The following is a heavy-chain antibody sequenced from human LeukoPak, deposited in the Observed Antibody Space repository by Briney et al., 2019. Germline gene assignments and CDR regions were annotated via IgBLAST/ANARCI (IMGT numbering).Heavy chain of an antibody. CDR1: GYTFTSYY. Sequence: ASVKVSCKASGYTFTSYYMHWVRQAPGQGLEWMGIINPSGGSTSYAQKFQGRVTMTRDTSTSTVYMELSSLRAEDTAVYYCARVMIVVGHAFDIWGQGTMVTVSS. V-gene: IGHV1-46*01. J-gene: IGHJ3*02. CDR2: INPSGGST. CDR3: ARVMIVVGHAFDI. D-gene: IGHD3-22*01.